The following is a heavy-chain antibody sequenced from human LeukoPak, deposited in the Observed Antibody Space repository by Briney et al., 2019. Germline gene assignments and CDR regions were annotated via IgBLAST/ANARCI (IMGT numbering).Heavy chain of an antibody. CDR2: ISSSSSTI. J-gene: IGHJ3*02. V-gene: IGHV3-48*01. D-gene: IGHD1-26*01. CDR3: AAGAWFAAFDI. Sequence: GGSLRLSCAASGFTFSSYSMNWVRQAPGKGLEWVSYISSSSSTIYYADSVKGRFTISRDNAKNSLYLQMNSLRAEDTAVYFCAAGAWFAAFDIWGQGTMVTVSS. CDR1: GFTFSSYS.